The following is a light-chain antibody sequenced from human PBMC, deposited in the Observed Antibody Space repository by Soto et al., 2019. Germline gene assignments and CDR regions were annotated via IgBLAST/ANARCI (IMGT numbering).Light chain of an antibody. CDR2: KAS. V-gene: IGKV1-5*03. J-gene: IGKJ1*01. Sequence: DIQMTQSPSTLSASVGDRVTITCRASQSISSWLAWYQQKPGKAPNLLIYKASTLESGVPSRFSGSGSGTEFTLTISSLQPHDFATYYCQQYNSYWTFGQGTKVEIK. CDR3: QQYNSYWT. CDR1: QSISSW.